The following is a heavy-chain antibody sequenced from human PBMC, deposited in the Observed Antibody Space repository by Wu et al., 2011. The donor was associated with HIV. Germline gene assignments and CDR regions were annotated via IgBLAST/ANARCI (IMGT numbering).Heavy chain of an antibody. CDR3: AREVTGVSFDY. D-gene: IGHD7-27*01. Sequence: QVQLVQSGAEVRKPGASVKVSCKASGYTFTNHGISWVRQAPGQGLEWMGWISAYNGDSKYVQKFQGRVTMTTDTSTSTAFMELRSLRSDDTAVYYCAREVTGVSFDYWGQGTLVTVSS. CDR2: ISAYNGDS. V-gene: IGHV1-18*01. CDR1: GYTFTNHG. J-gene: IGHJ4*02.